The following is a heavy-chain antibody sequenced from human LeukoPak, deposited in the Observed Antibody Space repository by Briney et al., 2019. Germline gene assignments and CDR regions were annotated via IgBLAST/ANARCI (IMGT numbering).Heavy chain of an antibody. CDR1: GFIFSSYA. Sequence: GGSLRLSSAASGFIFSSYAMHWVRQAPGKGLEWVAVISYDGSNKYYADSVKGRFTISRDNSKNTLYLQMNSLRAEDTAVYYCARDGGIAVAGCRFPFAYWGQGTLVTVSS. J-gene: IGHJ4*02. CDR2: ISYDGSNK. CDR3: ARDGGIAVAGCRFPFAY. V-gene: IGHV3-30-3*01. D-gene: IGHD6-19*01.